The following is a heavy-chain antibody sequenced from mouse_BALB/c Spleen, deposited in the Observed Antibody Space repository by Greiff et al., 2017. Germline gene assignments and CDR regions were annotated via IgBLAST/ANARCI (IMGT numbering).Heavy chain of an antibody. D-gene: IGHD2-1*01. Sequence: QVQLQQSGPELVKPGASVKMSCKASGYTFTSYWINWVKQRPGQGLEWIGDIYPGRGITNYNEKFKSKATLTLDTSSSTAYMQLSSLTSEDSAVYYCSRGRGNYWYFDVWGAGTTVTVSS. J-gene: IGHJ1*01. CDR1: GYTFTSYW. CDR3: SRGRGNYWYFDV. CDR2: IYPGRGIT. V-gene: IGHV1-55*01.